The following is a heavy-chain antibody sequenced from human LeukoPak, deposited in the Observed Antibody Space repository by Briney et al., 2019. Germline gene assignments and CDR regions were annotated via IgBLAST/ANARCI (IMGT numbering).Heavy chain of an antibody. CDR2: INGDGSST. J-gene: IGHJ4*02. V-gene: IGHV3-74*01. CDR1: GFTFSRYW. CDR3: VRDQGGATDLRFDY. Sequence: GGSLRVSCAPSGFTFSRYWMHWVRQAPGEGLVWVSRINGDGSSTRYADSMKGRFTISRDNATNTLYLEMNSLRAEDTAVYYCVRDQGGATDLRFDYWGQGTLVTVSS. D-gene: IGHD1-26*01.